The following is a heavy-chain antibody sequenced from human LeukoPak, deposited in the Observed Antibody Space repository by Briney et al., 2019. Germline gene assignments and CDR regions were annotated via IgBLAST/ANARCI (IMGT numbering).Heavy chain of an antibody. CDR2: IYYSGST. CDR3: AREGYSSSWLNWFDP. Sequence: KSSETLSLTCTVSGGSISSYYWSWIRQPPGKGLEWIGYIYYSGSTNYNPSLKSRVTISVDASKNQFSLKLSSVTAADTAVYYCAREGYSSSWLNWFDPWGQGTLVTVSS. J-gene: IGHJ5*02. V-gene: IGHV4-59*01. CDR1: GGSISSYY. D-gene: IGHD6-13*01.